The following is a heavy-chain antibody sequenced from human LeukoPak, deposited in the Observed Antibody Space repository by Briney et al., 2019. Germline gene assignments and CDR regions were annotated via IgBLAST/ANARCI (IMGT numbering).Heavy chain of an antibody. CDR1: GFTFSSGY. V-gene: IGHV3-74*01. D-gene: IGHD3-10*01. J-gene: IGHJ4*02. Sequence: GGSLRLSCAVSGFTFSSGYMHWVRQPPGKGPVWVSRISSDGSNTIYADSVKGRFTISRDDARNTLYLQMNSLRDEDTAVYYCGRYIGGGVYWGQGTLVTVSS. CDR2: ISSDGSNT. CDR3: GRYIGGGVY.